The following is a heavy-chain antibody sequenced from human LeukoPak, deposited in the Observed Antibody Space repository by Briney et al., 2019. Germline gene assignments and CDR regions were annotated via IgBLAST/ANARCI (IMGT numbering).Heavy chain of an antibody. CDR3: AKDMSSGYYYYYYMDV. CDR1: GFTFSDYY. D-gene: IGHD3-10*01. J-gene: IGHJ6*03. V-gene: IGHV3-9*01. Sequence: GGSLRLSCAASGFTFSDYYMSWIRQAPGKGLEWVSGISWNSGSIGYADSVKGRFTISRDNAKNSLYLQMNSLRAEDTALYYCAKDMSSGYYYYYYMDVWGKGTTVTISS. CDR2: ISWNSGSI.